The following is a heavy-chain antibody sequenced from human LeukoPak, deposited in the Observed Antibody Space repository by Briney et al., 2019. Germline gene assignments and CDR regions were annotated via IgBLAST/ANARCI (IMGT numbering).Heavy chain of an antibody. V-gene: IGHV3-23*01. J-gene: IGHJ3*02. CDR3: PKVMGTGSNYDPLDI. Sequence: GGSLRLSCVASGFTFSSYDMSWVRQAPGKGLEWVSAFSGSGGRTYYADSVKGRFTVSRDNSKDTLYLQINSLRAEDTAVYYCPKVMGTGSNYDPLDIWGQGTMVTVSS. D-gene: IGHD1-1*01. CDR2: FSGSGGRT. CDR1: GFTFSSYD.